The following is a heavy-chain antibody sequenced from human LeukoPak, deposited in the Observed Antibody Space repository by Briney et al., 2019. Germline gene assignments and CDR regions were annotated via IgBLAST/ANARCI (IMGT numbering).Heavy chain of an antibody. J-gene: IGHJ1*01. V-gene: IGHV3-53*01. CDR1: GFAVSSNH. Sequence: GGSLRLSCAASGFAVSSNHMNWVRQAPGKGLEWVSVIFNGGSTYYADSVKGRFTISRDNSKNTLYLQMNSLRAEDTAVYYCETSIVGLTYDEHFQHWGQGTLVTVSS. CDR2: IFNGGST. D-gene: IGHD1-26*01. CDR3: ETSIVGLTYDEHFQH.